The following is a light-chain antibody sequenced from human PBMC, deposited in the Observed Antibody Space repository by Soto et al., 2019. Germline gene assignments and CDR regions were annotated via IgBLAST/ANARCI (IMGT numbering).Light chain of an antibody. CDR3: LQLHNSPSERT. CDR1: QSVGSR. J-gene: IGKJ1*01. Sequence: ETVMTQSPATLSVSPGERATLSCRASQSVGSRLAWYQQRPGQAPRLLIYGAACRARGIPARFSGSGSGTEFVPTLSCVQPVASAIYYFLQLHNSPSERTFGQGTKVEVK. CDR2: GAA. V-gene: IGKV3-15*01.